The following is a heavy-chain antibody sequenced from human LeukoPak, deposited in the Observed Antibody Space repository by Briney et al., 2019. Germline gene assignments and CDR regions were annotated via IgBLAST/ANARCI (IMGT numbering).Heavy chain of an antibody. CDR2: INPNSGST. CDR3: ARGVDISWRPAAMSLYVYFDY. J-gene: IGHJ4*02. CDR1: GYTFTGYY. Sequence: ASVRVSCKASGYTFTGYYMHWVRQAPGQGLEWMGWINPNSGSTNYAQTFQGWVTMTRDTSISTAYMELIRLRSDDTAVYYCARGVDISWRPAAMSLYVYFDYWGQGTLVTVSS. V-gene: IGHV1-2*04. D-gene: IGHD2-2*01.